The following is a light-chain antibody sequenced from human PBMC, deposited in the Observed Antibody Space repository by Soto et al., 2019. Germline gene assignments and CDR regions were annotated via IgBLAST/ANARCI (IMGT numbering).Light chain of an antibody. CDR2: TGS. V-gene: IGKV1-12*01. Sequence: DIQMTQSPSSVSASVGDRVSITCRASQGISNWLAWYQQKPGRAPKLLIYTGSSLQSGVPSRFIGTGSATDFTLSISSLQPEDVATYYCQQANSFTLTFGGGTKVEIK. CDR3: QQANSFTLT. J-gene: IGKJ4*01. CDR1: QGISNW.